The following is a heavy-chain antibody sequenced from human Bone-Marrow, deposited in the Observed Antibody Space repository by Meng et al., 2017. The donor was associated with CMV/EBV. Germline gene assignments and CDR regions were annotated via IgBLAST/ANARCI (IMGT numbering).Heavy chain of an antibody. CDR1: GFTFSSYG. CDR2: IRYDGSNK. D-gene: IGHD5-24*01. CDR3: ARGGYNSFCLDY. Sequence: LSLTCAASGFTFSSYGMHWVRQAPGKGLEWVAFIRYDGSNKYYADSVKGRFTISRDNSKNTLYLQMNSLRAEDTAVYYCARGGYNSFCLDYWGQGTLVTVSS. J-gene: IGHJ4*02. V-gene: IGHV3-30*02.